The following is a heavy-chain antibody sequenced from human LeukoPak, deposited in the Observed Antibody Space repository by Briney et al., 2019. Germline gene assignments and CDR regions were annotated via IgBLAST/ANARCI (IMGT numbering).Heavy chain of an antibody. V-gene: IGHV3-30*02. CDR2: IRHDGSDE. D-gene: IGHD2-8*01. J-gene: IGHJ4*02. Sequence: GGSLRLSCTASGFSFSDYGMHWVRQAPGKGLEWVTFIRHDGSDEYYADSVKGQFTISRDNSKNTLYLQMSSLRAEDTAVYYCARRKGQWAMYYLDYWGQGTLVTVSS. CDR3: ARRKGQWAMYYLDY. CDR1: GFSFSDYG.